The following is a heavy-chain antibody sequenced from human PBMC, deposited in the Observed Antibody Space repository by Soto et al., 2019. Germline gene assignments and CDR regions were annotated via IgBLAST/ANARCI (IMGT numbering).Heavy chain of an antibody. CDR3: ARDGQQLVPYGMDV. CDR1: GFIFSNHA. J-gene: IGHJ6*02. D-gene: IGHD6-13*01. V-gene: IGHV3-33*01. Sequence: QVQLVESGGGVVQPGKSLRLSCATSGFIFSNHAIHWVRQAPGKGLEWVAQIWSDGITKNHIDSVEGRFSITRDNSRNTVYLQMNSLRAEDTAVYYCARDGQQLVPYGMDVWGQGTAVTVSS. CDR2: IWSDGITK.